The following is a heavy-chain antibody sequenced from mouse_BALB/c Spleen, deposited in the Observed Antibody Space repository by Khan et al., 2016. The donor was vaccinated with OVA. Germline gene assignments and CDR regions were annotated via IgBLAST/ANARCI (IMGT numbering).Heavy chain of an antibody. Sequence: EVKLEESGGDLVKPGGSLKLSCAASGFTFSSYSMSWVRQTPDKRLEWVATISSGGDYTYYPDSVKGRFTISRDTAKHTLYLQMSRLKSEDTAMYYGASHLTGSFAYWGQGPLVTVSA. CDR2: ISSGGDYT. V-gene: IGHV5-6*02. CDR1: GFTFSSYS. CDR3: ASHLTGSFAY. D-gene: IGHD4-1*01. J-gene: IGHJ3*01.